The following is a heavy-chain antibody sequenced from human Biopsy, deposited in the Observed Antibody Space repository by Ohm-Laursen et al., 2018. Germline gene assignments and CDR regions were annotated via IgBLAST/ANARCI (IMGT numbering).Heavy chain of an antibody. Sequence: GASVKVSCTDSGYSFSTYDVNWVRQARGQGLEWMGWMIPSSGKTGYAQRFQGRVTLTMNTSISTAYMELSGLRSEDTAVYFCARGYSRRVSIFEASIYWFDTWGQGTLVTVSS. CDR3: ARGYSRRVSIFEASIYWFDT. CDR2: MIPSSGKT. J-gene: IGHJ5*02. V-gene: IGHV1-8*01. D-gene: IGHD6-6*01. CDR1: GYSFSTYD.